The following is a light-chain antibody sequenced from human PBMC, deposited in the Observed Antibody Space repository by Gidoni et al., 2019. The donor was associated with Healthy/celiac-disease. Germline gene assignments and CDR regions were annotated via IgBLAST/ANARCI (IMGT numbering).Light chain of an antibody. CDR3: QQYGNSPWT. Sequence: ELVLTQSPGPLSLSPGERAILSCRASQSVSSSYLAWYQQKPGLAPRLLIYGASSRATGIPDRFSGSGSGTDFTLTISRLEPEDFVVYYCQQYGNSPWTFGQGTKVEVK. CDR1: QSVSSSY. V-gene: IGKV3-20*01. J-gene: IGKJ1*01. CDR2: GAS.